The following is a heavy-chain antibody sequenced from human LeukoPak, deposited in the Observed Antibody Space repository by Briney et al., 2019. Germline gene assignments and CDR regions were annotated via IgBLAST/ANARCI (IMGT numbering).Heavy chain of an antibody. CDR3: ARVALRSYYYMDV. D-gene: IGHD4-17*01. V-gene: IGHV4-34*01. Sequence: SETLSLTXAVYGGSFSGYYWSWIRQPPGKGLEWIGEINHSGSTNYNPSLKSRVTISVDTSKNQFSLKLSSVTAADTAVYYCARVALRSYYYMDVWGKGTTVTVSS. CDR1: GGSFSGYY. CDR2: INHSGST. J-gene: IGHJ6*03.